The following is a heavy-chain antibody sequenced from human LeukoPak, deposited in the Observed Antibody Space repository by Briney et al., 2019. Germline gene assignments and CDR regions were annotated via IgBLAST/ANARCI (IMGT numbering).Heavy chain of an antibody. CDR3: AIPVTTMYFDY. CDR1: GFTVSXXX. D-gene: IGHD4-17*01. CDR2: VSGSGGST. Sequence: PGGSLRLSCAASGFTVSXXXXSWVRQAPGXRXEWVSTVSGSGGSTYYADSVKGRFTISRDNSKNTLYLQMNSLRAEDTAVYYCAIPVTTMYFDYWGQGTLVTVSS. V-gene: IGHV3-23*01. J-gene: IGHJ4*02.